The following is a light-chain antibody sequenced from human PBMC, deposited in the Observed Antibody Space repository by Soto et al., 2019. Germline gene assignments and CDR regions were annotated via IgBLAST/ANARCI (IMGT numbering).Light chain of an antibody. Sequence: QSVLTQPPSVSGAPGQRVTISCTGSSSNIGAGFDVHWYQQFPGTAPKLLIYGFINRPSGVPDRFSGSKSGTSASLAITGGQAEDEADYYCQSYDTRVSGVLFGGGTKLTVL. CDR1: SSNIGAGFD. V-gene: IGLV1-40*01. CDR3: QSYDTRVSGVL. CDR2: GFI. J-gene: IGLJ2*01.